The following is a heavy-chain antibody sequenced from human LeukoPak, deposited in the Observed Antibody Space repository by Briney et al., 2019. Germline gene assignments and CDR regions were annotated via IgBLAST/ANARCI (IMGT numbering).Heavy chain of an antibody. CDR2: INPSGGTT. J-gene: IGHJ6*02. D-gene: IGHD2-15*01. CDR3: AREVVVAATPYYYYYGMDV. Sequence: GASVKVSCKASGYTFTSYYMHWVRQAPGQGPEWMGIINPSGGTTSYAQKFQGRVTLTRDTSTSTVYMELSSLRSEDTAVYYCAREVVVAATPYYYYYGMDVWGQGTTVTVSS. CDR1: GYTFTSYY. V-gene: IGHV1-46*01.